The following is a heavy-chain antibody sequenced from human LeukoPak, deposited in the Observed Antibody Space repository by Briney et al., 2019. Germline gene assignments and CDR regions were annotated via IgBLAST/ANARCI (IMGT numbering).Heavy chain of an antibody. D-gene: IGHD2-2*01. J-gene: IGHJ4*02. V-gene: IGHV1-24*01. CDR1: GYTLTELS. CDR2: FDPEDGET. Sequence: EASVKVSCKVSGYTLTELSMHWVRQAPGKGLEWMGGFDPEDGETIYAQKFQGRVTMTEDTSTDTAYMELSRLRSDDTAVYYCASPLICSSTSCVDYWGQGTLVTVSS. CDR3: ASPLICSSTSCVDY.